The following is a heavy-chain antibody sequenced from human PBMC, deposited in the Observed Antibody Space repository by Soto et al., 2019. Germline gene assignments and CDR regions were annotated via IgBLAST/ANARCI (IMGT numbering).Heavy chain of an antibody. J-gene: IGHJ3*02. V-gene: IGHV3-33*01. CDR3: ARDRDCSSPTCYAYAFDI. CDR1: GFTFSSYG. CDR2: IWYDGSNK. D-gene: IGHD2-2*01. Sequence: QVQLVESGGGVVQPGRSLRLSCAASGFTFSSYGMHWVRQAPGKGLEWVAVIWYDGSNKYYADSVKGRFTISRDNSKNTLYLQMNSQRAEDTAVYFCARDRDCSSPTCYAYAFDIWGQGTMVTVSS.